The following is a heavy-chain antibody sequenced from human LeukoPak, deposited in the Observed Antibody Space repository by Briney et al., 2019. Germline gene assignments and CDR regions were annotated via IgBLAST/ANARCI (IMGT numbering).Heavy chain of an antibody. Sequence: PSETLSLTCAVYGGSFSGYYWSWIRQPPGKGLEWIGEINHSGSTNYNPSLKSRVTISVDTSKNQFSLKLSSVTAADTAVYYCARGGRDFWSGYLDYYYYYMDVWGKGTTVTVSS. CDR2: INHSGST. CDR3: ARGGRDFWSGYLDYYYYYMDV. D-gene: IGHD3-3*01. V-gene: IGHV4-34*01. CDR1: GGSFSGYY. J-gene: IGHJ6*03.